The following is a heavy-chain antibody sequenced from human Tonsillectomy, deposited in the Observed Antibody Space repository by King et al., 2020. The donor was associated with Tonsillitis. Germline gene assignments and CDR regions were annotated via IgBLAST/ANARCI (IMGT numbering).Heavy chain of an antibody. V-gene: IGHV3-74*02. CDR2: IKSDGSRT. D-gene: IGHD3-10*01. CDR3: ARNYYYGSGSYYGLSDAFDI. Sequence: VQLVQSGGGLVQPGGSLRLSCAASGVTFSRYWMHWVRQAPGKGLVWVSRIKSDGSRTSYADSVKGRFTISRDNGKNTLYLQMNSLRVEDTAVYYCARNYYYGSGSYYGLSDAFDIWGQGTMV. CDR1: GVTFSRYW. J-gene: IGHJ3*02.